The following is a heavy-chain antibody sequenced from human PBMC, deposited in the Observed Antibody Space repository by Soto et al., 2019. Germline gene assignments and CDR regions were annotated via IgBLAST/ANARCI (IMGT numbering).Heavy chain of an antibody. CDR2: ISDTAHRI. D-gene: IGHD1-26*01. V-gene: IGHV3-23*01. CDR3: AILALGKFYF. Sequence: EVQLLESGGGLVQPGGSLRLSCSASGFSFGSNSMAWVRQAPGKGLEGVASISDTAHRIFHADSVKGRFTISRDNSSNRLYLPMTSLRAEDTALYFSAILALGKFYFWCQGTLVIVSS. CDR1: GFSFGSNS. J-gene: IGHJ4*02.